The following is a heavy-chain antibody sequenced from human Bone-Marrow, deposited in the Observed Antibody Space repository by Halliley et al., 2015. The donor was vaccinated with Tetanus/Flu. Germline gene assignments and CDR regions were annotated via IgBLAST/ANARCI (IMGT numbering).Heavy chain of an antibody. Sequence: GSPFYPPPLKTRVTISVDTSKNQFSLNLRSVTAADTAVYYCARIPPYYYDSSGAFVSAFDIWGQGTLVTVSS. V-gene: IGHV4-59*01. D-gene: IGHD3-22*01. CDR2: GSP. J-gene: IGHJ3*02. CDR3: ARIPPYYYDSSGAFVSAFDI.